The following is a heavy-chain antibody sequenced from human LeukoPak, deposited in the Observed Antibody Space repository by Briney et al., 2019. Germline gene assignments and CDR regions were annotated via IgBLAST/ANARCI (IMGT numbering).Heavy chain of an antibody. V-gene: IGHV1-2*04. Sequence: ASVKVSCKASGYTLTGYYMHWVRQAPGQGLEWMGWINPNSGGTNYAQKFQGWVTMTRDTSISTAYMELSRLRSDDTAVYYCARGGGFVELNWFDPWGQGTLVTVSS. D-gene: IGHD2-15*01. J-gene: IGHJ5*02. CDR2: INPNSGGT. CDR3: ARGGGFVELNWFDP. CDR1: GYTLTGYY.